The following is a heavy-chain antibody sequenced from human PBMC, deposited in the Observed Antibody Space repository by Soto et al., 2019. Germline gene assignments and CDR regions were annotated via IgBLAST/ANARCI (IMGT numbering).Heavy chain of an antibody. V-gene: IGHV5-51*01. CDR1: GYSFTSYW. CDR3: ASRYCSSTSCTPGYGMDV. D-gene: IGHD2-2*01. CDR2: IYPGDSDT. J-gene: IGHJ6*02. Sequence: GESLKISCKGSGYSFTSYWIGWVRQMPGKGLEWMGIIYPGDSDTRYSPSFQGQVTISADKSISTAYLQWSSLKASDTAMYYCASRYCSSTSCTPGYGMDVWGQGTTVTVS.